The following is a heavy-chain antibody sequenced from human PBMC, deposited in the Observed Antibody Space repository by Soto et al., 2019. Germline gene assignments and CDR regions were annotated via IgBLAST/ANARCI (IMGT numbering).Heavy chain of an antibody. J-gene: IGHJ4*02. Sequence: PSETLSLTCTVSGGSISSYYWSWIRQPPGRGLEWIGYIYYSGSTNYNPSLKSRVTISVDTSKNQFSLKLSSVTAADTAVYYCARHDIMITFGGLDYWGQGTLVTVSS. V-gene: IGHV4-59*01. CDR1: GGSISSYY. D-gene: IGHD3-16*01. CDR2: IYYSGST. CDR3: ARHDIMITFGGLDY.